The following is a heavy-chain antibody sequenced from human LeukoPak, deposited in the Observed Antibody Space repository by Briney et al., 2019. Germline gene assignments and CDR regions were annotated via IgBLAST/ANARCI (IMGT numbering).Heavy chain of an antibody. V-gene: IGHV2-5*02. CDR1: GFSLSTSGVG. CDR3: ARTTVLMVTFDY. J-gene: IGHJ4*02. Sequence: SGPTLVNPTQTLTLTCTFSGFSLSTSGVGVGWIRQPPGKALEWLALIYWDDDKRYSPSLKSRLTITKDTSKNQVVLTMANMDPVDTATYYCARTTVLMVTFDYWGQGTLVTVSS. D-gene: IGHD2-8*01. CDR2: IYWDDDK.